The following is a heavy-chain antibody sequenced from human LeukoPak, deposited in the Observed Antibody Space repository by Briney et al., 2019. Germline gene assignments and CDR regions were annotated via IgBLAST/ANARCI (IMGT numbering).Heavy chain of an antibody. Sequence: SETLSLTCAVSGGSISSNNWWGWVRQPPGKGLEWIGEIYHSGSPNYNPSLKSRVTISVDRSKNQFSLKLSSVTAADTAVYYRARTSIAARRANAFDIWGQGTMATVSS. D-gene: IGHD6-6*01. CDR2: IYHSGSP. J-gene: IGHJ3*02. CDR1: GGSISSNNW. V-gene: IGHV4-4*02. CDR3: ARTSIAARRANAFDI.